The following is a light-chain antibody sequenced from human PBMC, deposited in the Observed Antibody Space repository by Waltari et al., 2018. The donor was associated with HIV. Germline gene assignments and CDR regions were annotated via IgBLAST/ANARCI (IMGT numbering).Light chain of an antibody. J-gene: IGLJ2*01. V-gene: IGLV1-44*01. Sequence: QSVLTQPPPTSGTPGQRVTISCSGGRSNIGRNSVKLYQQFPGTAPKLLSHNNNQRPSGVPDQFAGSKSGTSGSLAISGLQSEDEAHYYCAAWDDRLNGLVFGGGTKLTVL. CDR2: NNN. CDR1: RSNIGRNS. CDR3: AAWDDRLNGLV.